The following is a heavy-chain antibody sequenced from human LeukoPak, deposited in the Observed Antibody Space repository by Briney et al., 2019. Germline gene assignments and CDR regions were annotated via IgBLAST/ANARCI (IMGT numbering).Heavy chain of an antibody. CDR1: GFTFSSYS. J-gene: IGHJ5*02. D-gene: IGHD2-2*01. Sequence: GGSLRLSCAASGFTFSSYSMNWVRQAPGKGLEWVSSISSSSSYIYYADSVKGRFTISRDNAKNSLYLQLNSLRAEDTAVYYCARSNCSSTSCYDPWGQGTLVTVSS. V-gene: IGHV3-21*01. CDR3: ARSNCSSTSCYDP. CDR2: ISSSSSYI.